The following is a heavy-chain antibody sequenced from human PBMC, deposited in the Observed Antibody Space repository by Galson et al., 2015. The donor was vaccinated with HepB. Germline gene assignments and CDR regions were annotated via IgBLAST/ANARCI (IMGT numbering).Heavy chain of an antibody. Sequence: SVKVSCKAFGYTFTTYGISWVRQAPGQGLELMGWISGYNSNTNYVKKFQGRVTMTTDTSTRTAYMELRSLRPDDTAVYYCARDEVDIVVVPAAAYNYYGMDVWGQGTTVTVSS. CDR3: ARDEVDIVVVPAAAYNYYGMDV. D-gene: IGHD2-2*03. V-gene: IGHV1-18*04. J-gene: IGHJ6*02. CDR2: ISGYNSNT. CDR1: GYTFTTYG.